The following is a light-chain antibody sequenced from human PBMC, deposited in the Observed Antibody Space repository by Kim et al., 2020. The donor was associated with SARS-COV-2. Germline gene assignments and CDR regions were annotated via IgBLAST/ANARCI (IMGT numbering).Light chain of an antibody. CDR3: CSYAGSSTYV. V-gene: IGLV2-23*02. J-gene: IGLJ1*01. CDR1: SSDVGSYNL. Sequence: GQSITISCTGTSSDVGSYNLVSWYQQHPVKAAILMIYEVSKRPSGVSNRFSGTKSGNTASLTISGLQAEDEADYYCCSYAGSSTYVFGTGTKVTVL. CDR2: EVS.